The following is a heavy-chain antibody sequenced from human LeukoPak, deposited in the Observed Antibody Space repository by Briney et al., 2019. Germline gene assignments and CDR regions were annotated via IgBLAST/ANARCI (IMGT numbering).Heavy chain of an antibody. Sequence: KPSETLSLTCTVSGGSISSYYWSWIRQPPGKGLEWIGSIYYSGSTYYNPSLKSRVTISVDTSKNQFSLKLSSVTAADTAVYYCARQFRRPFDYWGQGTLVTVSS. CDR1: GGSISSYY. V-gene: IGHV4-59*05. CDR2: IYYSGST. CDR3: ARQFRRPFDY. J-gene: IGHJ4*02. D-gene: IGHD4-4*01.